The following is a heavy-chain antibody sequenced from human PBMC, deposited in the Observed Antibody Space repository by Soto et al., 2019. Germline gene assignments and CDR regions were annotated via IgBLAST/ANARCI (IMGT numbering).Heavy chain of an antibody. V-gene: IGHV4-4*02. D-gene: IGHD6-19*01. Sequence: QVLLQESGPGLVQPSGTLSLSCAVSGVSISSNYYWGWVRQPPGKGLEWLGDISHIGSVNYSPSLMSRVTISMERSENPFSLKLNSVTAEDTAAYYCVRSVGWYAIDYWGQGTLVIVSS. CDR3: VRSVGWYAIDY. J-gene: IGHJ4*02. CDR1: GVSISSNYY. CDR2: ISHIGSV.